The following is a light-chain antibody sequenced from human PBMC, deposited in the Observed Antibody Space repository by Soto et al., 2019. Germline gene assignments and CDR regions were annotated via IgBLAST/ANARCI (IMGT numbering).Light chain of an antibody. V-gene: IGLV2-14*01. Sequence: QAVVTQPASVSGSPGQSITISCTGTSSDVGGYNYVSWYQQHPGKAPKLMIYDVSNRPSGVSNRFSGSKSGNTASLTISGLQAEDEADYYCSSYTSSSPPDVFGTGTKLTVL. CDR2: DVS. CDR1: SSDVGGYNY. J-gene: IGLJ1*01. CDR3: SSYTSSSPPDV.